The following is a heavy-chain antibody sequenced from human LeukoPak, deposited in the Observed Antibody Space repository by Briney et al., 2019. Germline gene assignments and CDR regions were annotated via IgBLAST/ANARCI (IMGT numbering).Heavy chain of an antibody. CDR3: ASGGFGELSHDY. J-gene: IGHJ4*02. Sequence: GGSLRLSCAASGFTFSSYEMNWVRQAPGKGLEWVSYISSSGSTIYYADSVKGRFTISRDNAKNSLYLQMNSLRAEDTAVYYRASGGFGELSHDYWGQGTLVTVSS. CDR2: ISSSGSTI. V-gene: IGHV3-48*03. CDR1: GFTFSSYE. D-gene: IGHD3-10*01.